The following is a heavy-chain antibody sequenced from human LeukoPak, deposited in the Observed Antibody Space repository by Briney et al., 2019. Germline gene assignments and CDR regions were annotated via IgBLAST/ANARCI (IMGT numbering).Heavy chain of an antibody. J-gene: IGHJ5*02. CDR3: ARDSSSSQFDP. Sequence: GGSLRLSCAASGFTFSSYSMNWVRQAPGKGLEWVSSISSSSSYIYYADSVKGRFTISRDNAKNSLYLQMNSLRAEDTAAYYCARDSSSSQFDPWGQGTLVTVSS. D-gene: IGHD6-13*01. V-gene: IGHV3-21*01. CDR2: ISSSSSYI. CDR1: GFTFSSYS.